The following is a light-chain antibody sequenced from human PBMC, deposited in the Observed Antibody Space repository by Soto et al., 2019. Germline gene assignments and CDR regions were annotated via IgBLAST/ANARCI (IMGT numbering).Light chain of an antibody. CDR1: SSNTGAGYD. CDR2: GNS. V-gene: IGLV1-40*01. J-gene: IGLJ2*01. Sequence: QPVLTQPPSVSGAPGQRVTIYCTGSSSNTGAGYDVHWYQHLPGTAPKLLLYGNSNRPSGVPDRFSGSKSGTSASLAITGLQAEDEADYYCQSYDSSLRDVVFGGGTKVTVL. CDR3: QSYDSSLRDVV.